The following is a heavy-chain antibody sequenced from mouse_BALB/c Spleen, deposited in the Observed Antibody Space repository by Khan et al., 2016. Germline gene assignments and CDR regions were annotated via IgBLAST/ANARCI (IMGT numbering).Heavy chain of an antibody. J-gene: IGHJ2*01. V-gene: IGHV1-9*01. CDR3: ARTDRRGYFDY. CDR2: ILPVSGST. Sequence: QVQLQQSGAELMKPGASVKISCKATGYTFSSYWIEWVKQRPGHGLEWIGEILPVSGSTNYNEKFRGKATFTADTSSNTAYMQISSLTAEDSAVHYCARTDRRGYFDYWGQGTTLTVSS. CDR1: GYTFSSYW.